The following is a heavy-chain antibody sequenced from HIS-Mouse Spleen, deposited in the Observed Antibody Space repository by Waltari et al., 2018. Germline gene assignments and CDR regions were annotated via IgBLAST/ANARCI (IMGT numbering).Heavy chain of an antibody. CDR3: AKDKHHAFDY. V-gene: IGHV3-30*18. Sequence: QVQLVESGGGVVQPGRALRLSCAASGFTFRSYGRHWIRQAPGRGLGWVAVISYDGRNKYYADSVKGRFTISRDNSKNTLYLQMNSLRAEDTAVYYCAKDKHHAFDYWGQGTLVTVSS. CDR2: ISYDGRNK. J-gene: IGHJ4*02. CDR1: GFTFRSYG.